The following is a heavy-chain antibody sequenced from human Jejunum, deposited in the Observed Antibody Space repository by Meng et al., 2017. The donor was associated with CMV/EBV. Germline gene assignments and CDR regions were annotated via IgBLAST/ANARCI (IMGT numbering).Heavy chain of an antibody. J-gene: IGHJ5*02. V-gene: IGHV4-30-4*08. CDR1: MNGDDYY. CDR2: IHYSEST. CDR3: ARELGYCASSNFLNWFDP. Sequence: MNGDDYYWTCIIQPTGKSLEWIRYIHYSESTFYNPSLRGRSTIFRDTSKKQVSLNLSSVTAADTAMYYCARELGYCASSNFLNWFDPWGQGTLVTVSS. D-gene: IGHD2-15*01.